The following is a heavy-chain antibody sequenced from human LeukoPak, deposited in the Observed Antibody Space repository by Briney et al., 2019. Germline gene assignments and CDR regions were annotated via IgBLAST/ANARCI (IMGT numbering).Heavy chain of an antibody. D-gene: IGHD3-3*01. J-gene: IGHJ3*02. CDR2: IYYSGST. Sequence: SETLSLTCTVSGYSISSSSYYWGWIRQPPGKGLEWIGSIYYSGSTCYNPSLKSRVTISVDTSKNQFSLKLSSVTAADTAVYYCARHRGRLLEWLWNIWGQGTMVTVSS. V-gene: IGHV4-39*01. CDR1: GYSISSSSYY. CDR3: ARHRGRLLEWLWNI.